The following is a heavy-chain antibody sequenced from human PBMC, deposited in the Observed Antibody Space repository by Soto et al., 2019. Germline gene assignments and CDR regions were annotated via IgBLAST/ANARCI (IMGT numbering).Heavy chain of an antibody. V-gene: IGHV3-23*01. CDR2: LDGSGGAT. Sequence: GSLRLSCAASGFTASGFTFSSSAMSWVRQAPGKGLEWVSALDGSGGATYYADSVKGRFTVSRDNSKSTLYLQLNSLRAEDTDVYYCAKVKTWTCLDYWGQGTLVTVSS. CDR1: GFTFSSSA. J-gene: IGHJ4*02. D-gene: IGHD5-12*01. CDR3: AKVKTWTCLDY.